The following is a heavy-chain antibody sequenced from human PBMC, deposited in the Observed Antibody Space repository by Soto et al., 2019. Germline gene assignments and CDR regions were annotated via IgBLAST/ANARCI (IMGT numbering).Heavy chain of an antibody. J-gene: IGHJ2*01. CDR3: ARGYYDANNDYPLSYFDL. Sequence: EVQLVESGGGLVQPGGSLRLSCAASGFTVSSNYMSWVRQAPGKGLEWVSVIYSGGTTFYADSVEGRFTISRHNSKNTLYLQMNGLRTDDTAVYYCARGYYDANNDYPLSYFDLWGRGTLVTVSS. CDR2: IYSGGTT. CDR1: GFTVSSNY. D-gene: IGHD3-22*01. V-gene: IGHV3-53*04.